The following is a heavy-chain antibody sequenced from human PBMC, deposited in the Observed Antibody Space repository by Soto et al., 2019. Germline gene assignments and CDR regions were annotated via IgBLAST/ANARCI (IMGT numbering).Heavy chain of an antibody. CDR1: GDSVTRSNW. D-gene: IGHD1-1*01. J-gene: IGHJ6*02. V-gene: IGHV4-4*02. Sequence: QLQLQESGPGLVKPSWTLSLTCAVSGDSVTRSNWWSWVRQSPGKGLEWIGEIYHSGNTKYNPSLNSRVTISVDKSKNQFSLNLASVTAADTAVYYWATSCWNEDFYYYYGMNVLGQGTTVTVSS. CDR2: IYHSGNT. CDR3: ATSCWNEDFYYYYGMNV.